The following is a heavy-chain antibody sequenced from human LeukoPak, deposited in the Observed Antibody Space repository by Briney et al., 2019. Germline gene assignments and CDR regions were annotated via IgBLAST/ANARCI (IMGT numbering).Heavy chain of an antibody. CDR3: AGDLNNPRDYYYGMDV. J-gene: IGHJ6*02. Sequence: GGSLRLSCAASGFTFSNYAIHWVRQAPGKGLEWLTIISYDGRHQRYADSVKGRFTISRDNSKNTLYLQMNSLRAEDTATYYCAGDLNNPRDYYYGMDVWGQGTTITVSS. CDR1: GFTFSNYA. CDR2: ISYDGRHQ. V-gene: IGHV3-30*04.